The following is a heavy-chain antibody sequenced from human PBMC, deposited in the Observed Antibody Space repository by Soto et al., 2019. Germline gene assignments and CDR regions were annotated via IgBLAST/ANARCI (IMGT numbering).Heavy chain of an antibody. V-gene: IGHV4-31*03. Sequence: SETLSLTCSVSGGSISSGGYYWSWIRQHPGKGLEWIGYIYYSGSTYYNPSLKSRVTISVDTSKNQFSLKLSSVTAADTAVYYCARAGGAYSSSPGDWFDPWGQGTLVTVSS. CDR2: IYYSGST. CDR3: ARAGGAYSSSPGDWFDP. J-gene: IGHJ5*02. D-gene: IGHD6-6*01. CDR1: GGSISSGGYY.